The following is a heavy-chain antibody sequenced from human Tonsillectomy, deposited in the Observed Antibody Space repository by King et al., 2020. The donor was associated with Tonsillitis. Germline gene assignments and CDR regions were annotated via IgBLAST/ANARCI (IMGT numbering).Heavy chain of an antibody. CDR3: ARRSGSHPLFDY. Sequence: QLQESGPGLVKPSETLSLTCTVSGGSISSSSYYWGWIRQPPGKGLEWIVTIYYGGNTYYNPSLKSRVTISVDTSKNQFSLKLRSVTAADTAVYYCARRSGSHPLFDYWGQGTLVTVSS. CDR2: IYYGGNT. V-gene: IGHV4-39*01. CDR1: GGSISSSSYY. J-gene: IGHJ4*02. D-gene: IGHD2-15*01.